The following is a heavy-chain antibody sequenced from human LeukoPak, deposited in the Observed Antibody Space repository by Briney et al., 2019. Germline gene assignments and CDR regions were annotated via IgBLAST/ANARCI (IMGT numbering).Heavy chain of an antibody. CDR1: GGSISSYY. D-gene: IGHD3-10*01. CDR3: ARGWLGSGSHPFDY. V-gene: IGHV4-59*01. J-gene: IGHJ4*02. Sequence: SETLSLTCTVSGGSISSYYWSWIRQPPGKGLEWIGYIYYSGSTNYNPSLKSRVTISVDTSKNQFSLKLSSVTAADTAVYYCARGWLGSGSHPFDYWGQGTLVTVSS. CDR2: IYYSGST.